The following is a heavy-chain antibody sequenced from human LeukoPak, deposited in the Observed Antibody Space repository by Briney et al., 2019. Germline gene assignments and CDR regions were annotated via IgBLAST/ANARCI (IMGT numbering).Heavy chain of an antibody. D-gene: IGHD2-2*01. V-gene: IGHV4-38-2*01. J-gene: IGHJ4*02. CDR3: ARPSLGLPAAFFDY. Sequence: SETLSHTCAVSGCSISSGYYWGWIRQPPGKGLEWIGSIYHSGSTYYNPSLKSRVTISVDTSKNQFSLKLTSVTAADTAVYFCARPSLGLPAAFFDYWGQGTLVTVSS. CDR1: GCSISSGYY. CDR2: IYHSGST.